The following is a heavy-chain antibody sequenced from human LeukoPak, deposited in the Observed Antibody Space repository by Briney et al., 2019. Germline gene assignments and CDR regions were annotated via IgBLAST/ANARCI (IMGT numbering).Heavy chain of an antibody. D-gene: IGHD3-16*02. CDR3: ARLGDYDYVWGSYRYTFDY. CDR2: IYYSGST. Sequence: PSETQSLTCTVSGGSISSSSYYWGWIRQPPGKGLEWIGSIYYSGSTYYNPSLKSRVTISVDTSKNQFSLKLSSVTAADTAVYYCARLGDYDYVWGSYRYTFDYWGQGTLVTVSS. J-gene: IGHJ4*02. V-gene: IGHV4-39*01. CDR1: GGSISSSSYY.